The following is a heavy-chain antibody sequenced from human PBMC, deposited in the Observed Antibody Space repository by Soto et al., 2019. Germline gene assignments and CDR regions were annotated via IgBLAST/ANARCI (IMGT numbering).Heavy chain of an antibody. CDR2: ISGYNGNA. CDR3: AREGSYGWFDP. Sequence: ASVKVSCKASGYTFSSHGIIWVRQAPGQGLEWMGWISGYNGNAKYAQRFQGRVTMTTDTSTSTVYMDLRSLGSDDSAVYHCAREGSYGWFDPWGQGTLVTVSS. CDR1: GYTFSSHG. J-gene: IGHJ5*02. V-gene: IGHV1-18*01. D-gene: IGHD2-15*01.